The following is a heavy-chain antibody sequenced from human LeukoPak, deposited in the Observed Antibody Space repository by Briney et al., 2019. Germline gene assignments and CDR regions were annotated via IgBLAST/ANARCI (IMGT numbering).Heavy chain of an antibody. D-gene: IGHD1-26*01. V-gene: IGHV4-4*09. J-gene: IGHJ6*03. CDR1: GGSISSYY. Sequence: PSETLSLTCTVSGGSISSYYWSWIRQPPGKGLEWIGYIYTSGSTNYNPSLKSRVTISVDTSKNQFSQKLSSVTAADTAVYYCARHWELLEADYYYYYMDVWGKGTTVTVSS. CDR3: ARHWELLEADYYYYYMDV. CDR2: IYTSGST.